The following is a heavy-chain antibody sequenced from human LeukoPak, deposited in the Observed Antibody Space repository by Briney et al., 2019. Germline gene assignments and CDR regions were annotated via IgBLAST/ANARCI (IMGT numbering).Heavy chain of an antibody. D-gene: IGHD5-24*01. CDR1: GGSISSSSYY. CDR2: IYYSGTI. V-gene: IGHV4-39*07. J-gene: IGHJ4*02. Sequence: SETLSLTCSVSGGSISSSSYYWGWIRQPPGKGLEWIANIYYSGTIHYNSSLKSRVTISVDTSKNQFSLRLSSVTAADTAVYYCARGSRDGYDYPLDYWGQGTLVTVFS. CDR3: ARGSRDGYDYPLDY.